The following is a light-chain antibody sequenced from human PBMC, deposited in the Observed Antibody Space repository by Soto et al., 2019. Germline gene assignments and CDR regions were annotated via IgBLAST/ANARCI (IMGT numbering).Light chain of an antibody. Sequence: EIVLTQSPGTLSLSPGERATLSCRASQTISNSLLAWYQQKLGQSPRLLIYGASSRATGIPDRFSGSGSGTDFTLTISRLEPEDFAVYYCQQYGSSPPITFGQGTRLE. CDR1: QTISNSL. CDR3: QQYGSSPPIT. V-gene: IGKV3-20*01. CDR2: GAS. J-gene: IGKJ5*01.